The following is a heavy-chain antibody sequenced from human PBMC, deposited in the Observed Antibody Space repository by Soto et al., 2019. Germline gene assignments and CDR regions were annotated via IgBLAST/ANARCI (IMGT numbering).Heavy chain of an antibody. CDR1: GYTFTRNY. J-gene: IGHJ5*02. CDR2: INPTGDNT. V-gene: IGHV1-46*03. CDR3: ARDFSDTYNEKSSWWFDP. Sequence: QVQLLQSGAEVKEPGASVKISCQTSGYTFTRNYVHWVRQAPGQGLEWLAVINPTGDNTVYAQKFQGRLTLTTDTSTSTMYMELSSLRSDDTAVYYCARDFSDTYNEKSSWWFDPWGQGTLVTVSS. D-gene: IGHD1-20*01.